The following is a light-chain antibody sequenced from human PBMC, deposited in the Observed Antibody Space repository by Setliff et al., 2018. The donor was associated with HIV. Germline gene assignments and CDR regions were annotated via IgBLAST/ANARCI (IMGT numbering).Light chain of an antibody. Sequence: QSVLTQPPSVSGAPGQRVTISCTGSSSNTGAGFDVHWYQQFPGTAPKLLIYSFTNRPSGVPDRFSGSKSGTSASLAIAGLQAEDEADYYCQSYDSSLSGYVFGTGTKVTVL. V-gene: IGLV1-40*01. J-gene: IGLJ1*01. CDR3: QSYDSSLSGYV. CDR2: SFT. CDR1: SSNTGAGFD.